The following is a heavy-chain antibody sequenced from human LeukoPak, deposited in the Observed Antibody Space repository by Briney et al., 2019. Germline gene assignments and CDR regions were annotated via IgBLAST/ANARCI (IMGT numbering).Heavy chain of an antibody. CDR3: AREKSPDYCSGANCYFDP. CDR1: DGSIRSYY. V-gene: IGHV4-59*01. Sequence: SETLSLTCTVSDGSIRSYYWSWLRQPPGKGLEWIGYIYYSGSTNYNPSLKSRVTISVDTSKNQFSLKLSSVTAADTAVYYCAREKSPDYCSGANCYFDPWGQGILVTVSP. J-gene: IGHJ4*02. CDR2: IYYSGST. D-gene: IGHD2-15*01.